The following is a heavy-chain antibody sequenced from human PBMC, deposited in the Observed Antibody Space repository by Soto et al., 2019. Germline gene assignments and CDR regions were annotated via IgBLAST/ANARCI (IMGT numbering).Heavy chain of an antibody. D-gene: IGHD6-19*01. CDR3: AKTANGWFSAFDI. J-gene: IGHJ3*02. V-gene: IGHV3-23*01. CDR1: GFTFSSYA. CDR2: ISGSGGTT. Sequence: EVQLLESGGGLVQPGGSLRLSCAASGFTFSSYAMSWVRQAPGKGLEWVSAISGSGGTTYYANPAKGRFTFSRDNSKNTLYLQMNSLRAEDTAVYYCAKTANGWFSAFDIWGQGTMVTVYS.